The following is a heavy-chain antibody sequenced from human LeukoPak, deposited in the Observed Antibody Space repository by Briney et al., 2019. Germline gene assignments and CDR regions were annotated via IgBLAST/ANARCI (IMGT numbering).Heavy chain of an antibody. Sequence: GASVKVSCKTSGYIFIGYYIHWVRQAPGQGLEWMGWINPDNGGTNYAQKLQGRVTMTTDTSTSTAYMELRSLRSDDTAVYYCARVFSYGYYRLVVRLDWFDPWGQGTLVTVSS. CDR2: INPDNGGT. CDR1: GYIFIGYY. V-gene: IGHV1-18*04. D-gene: IGHD5-18*01. J-gene: IGHJ5*02. CDR3: ARVFSYGYYRLVVRLDWFDP.